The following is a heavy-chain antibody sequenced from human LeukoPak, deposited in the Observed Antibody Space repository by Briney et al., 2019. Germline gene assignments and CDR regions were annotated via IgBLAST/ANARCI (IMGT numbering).Heavy chain of an antibody. Sequence: SETLSLTCTVSGGSISRYYWSWIRQPPGKGLEWIGYIYYSGSTNYNPSLKSRVTISVDTSKNQFSLKLSSVTAADTAVYYCARGRQWLVRGFDYWGQGTLVTVSS. V-gene: IGHV4-59*01. CDR1: GGSISRYY. CDR3: ARGRQWLVRGFDY. J-gene: IGHJ4*02. D-gene: IGHD6-19*01. CDR2: IYYSGST.